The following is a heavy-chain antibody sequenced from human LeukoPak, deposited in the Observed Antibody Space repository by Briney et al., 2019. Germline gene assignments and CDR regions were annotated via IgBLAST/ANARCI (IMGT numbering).Heavy chain of an antibody. CDR2: ARAGPTET. CDR1: GYTFSAYA. CDR3: AGGDGFTLDF. J-gene: IGHJ4*02. Sequence: GASVKVSCKASGYTFSAYAVHWVRQAPGQSLEWMGWARAGPTETPYSQKFQGRVTITRDASANIAYMELSSLRSEDTAVYYCAGGDGFTLDFWGQGTPVTVSS. D-gene: IGHD5-24*01. V-gene: IGHV1-3*01.